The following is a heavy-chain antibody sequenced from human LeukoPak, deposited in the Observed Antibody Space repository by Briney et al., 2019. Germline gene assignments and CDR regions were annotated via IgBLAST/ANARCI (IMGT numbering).Heavy chain of an antibody. J-gene: IGHJ3*02. CDR1: GYTFTSYG. CDR3: ARGRRAKKLAAAGKGNAFDI. Sequence: ASVKVSCKASGYTFTSYGISWVRQAPGQGLEWMGWISAYNGNTNYAQKLQGRVTMTTDTSTSTAYMELRSLRSDDTAVYYCARGRRAKKLAAAGKGNAFDIWGQGTMVTVSS. D-gene: IGHD6-13*01. V-gene: IGHV1-18*01. CDR2: ISAYNGNT.